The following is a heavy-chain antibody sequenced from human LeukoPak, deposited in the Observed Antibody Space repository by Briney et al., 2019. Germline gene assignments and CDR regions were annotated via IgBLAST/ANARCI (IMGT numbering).Heavy chain of an antibody. CDR1: GFTFSSYS. CDR3: AGDRIFGVVSDFDY. Sequence: GGSLRLSCAASGFTFSSYSMNWVRQAPGKGLEWVSYISSSSSTIYYADSVKGRFTISRDNAKNSLYLQMNSLRAEDTAVYYCAGDRIFGVVSDFDYWGQGTLVTVSS. J-gene: IGHJ4*02. CDR2: ISSSSSTI. V-gene: IGHV3-48*01. D-gene: IGHD3-3*02.